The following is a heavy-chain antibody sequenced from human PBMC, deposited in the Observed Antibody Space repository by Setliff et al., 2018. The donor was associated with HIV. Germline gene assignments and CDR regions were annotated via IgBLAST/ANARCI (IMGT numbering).Heavy chain of an antibody. CDR3: ARGQPRSAFDI. Sequence: SETLSLTCSISGGSISSYSWSWIRQVPGKGLEWIGNIYYGGSANYKPSLKSRVSISLDKSKRQFSLKLSSVTAADTAVYYCARGQPRSAFDIWGQGTMVTVSS. V-gene: IGHV4-59*12. CDR2: IYYGGSA. D-gene: IGHD6-6*01. CDR1: GGSISSYS. J-gene: IGHJ3*02.